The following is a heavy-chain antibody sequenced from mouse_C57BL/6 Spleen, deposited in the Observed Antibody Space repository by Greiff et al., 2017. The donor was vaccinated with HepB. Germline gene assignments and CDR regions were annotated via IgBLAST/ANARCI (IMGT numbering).Heavy chain of an antibody. Sequence: QVQLQQSGAELVKPGASVKISCKASGYAFSSYWLNWVKQRPGKGLEWIGQIYPGDGDTNYNGKFKGKATLTADKSSSTADMQLSSLTSEDSAVYFCARWDRLCLDYWGQGTTLTVSS. J-gene: IGHJ2*01. D-gene: IGHD1-1*02. V-gene: IGHV1-80*01. CDR1: GYAFSSYW. CDR2: IYPGDGDT. CDR3: ARWDRLCLDY.